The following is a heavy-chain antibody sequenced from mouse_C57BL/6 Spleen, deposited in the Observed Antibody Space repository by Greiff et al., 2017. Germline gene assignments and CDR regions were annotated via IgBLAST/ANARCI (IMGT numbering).Heavy chain of an antibody. D-gene: IGHD2-3*01. V-gene: IGHV5-4*01. J-gene: IGHJ2*01. CDR2: ISDGGSYT. CDR3: ARGTMKVYFDY. Sequence: EVQLVESGGGLVKPGGSLKLSCAASGFTFSSYAMSWVRQTPEKRLEWVATISDGGSYTYYPDNVKGRFTISRDNAKNNLYLQMSHLKSEDTAMXYCARGTMKVYFDYWGQGTTLTVSS. CDR1: GFTFSSYA.